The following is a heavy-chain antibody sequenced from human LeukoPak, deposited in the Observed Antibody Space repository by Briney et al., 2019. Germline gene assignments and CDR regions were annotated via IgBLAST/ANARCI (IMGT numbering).Heavy chain of an antibody. V-gene: IGHV3-30*04. CDR2: ISYDGSNK. CDR3: ARDLSWASTGDLDY. CDR1: GFTFSSYA. D-gene: IGHD7-27*01. J-gene: IGHJ4*02. Sequence: GRFLRLSCAASGFTFSSYAMHWVRQAPGKGLEWVAVISYDGSNKYYADSVKGRFTISRDNSKNTLYLQMNSLRAEDTAVYYCARDLSWASTGDLDYWGQGTLVTVSS.